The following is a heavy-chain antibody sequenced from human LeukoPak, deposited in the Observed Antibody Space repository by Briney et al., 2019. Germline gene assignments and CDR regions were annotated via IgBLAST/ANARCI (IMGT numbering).Heavy chain of an antibody. J-gene: IGHJ4*02. CDR1: GFTFSSYA. V-gene: IGHV3-23*01. CDR3: AKDSAAAAGRPYPFDY. CDR2: ISGSGGST. Sequence: GGSLRLSCAASGFTFSSYAMSWVRQAPGKGLEWVSAISGSGGSTCYADSVKGRFTISRDNSKNTLYLQMNSLRAEDTAVYYCAKDSAAAAGRPYPFDYWGQGTLVTVSS. D-gene: IGHD6-13*01.